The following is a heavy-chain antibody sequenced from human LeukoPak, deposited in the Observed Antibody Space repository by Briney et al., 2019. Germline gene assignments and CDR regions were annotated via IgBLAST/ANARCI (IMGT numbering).Heavy chain of an antibody. Sequence: PSETLSLTCAVYGGSFSGYYWSWIRQPPGKGLEWIGYIYYSGSTNYNPSLKSRVTISVDTSKNQFSLKLSSVTAADTAVYYCARHLLDGSGWYYYYYMDVWGKGTTVTISS. CDR3: ARHLLDGSGWYYYYYMDV. V-gene: IGHV4-59*01. CDR2: IYYSGST. D-gene: IGHD6-19*01. J-gene: IGHJ6*03. CDR1: GGSFSGYY.